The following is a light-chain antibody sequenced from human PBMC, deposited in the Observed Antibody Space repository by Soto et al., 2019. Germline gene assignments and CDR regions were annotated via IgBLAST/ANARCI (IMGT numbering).Light chain of an antibody. V-gene: IGLV2-14*01. J-gene: IGLJ1*01. Sequence: QSVLTQPASVSGSPGQSITISCTGTSSDVGGYNYVSWYQQHPGKAPKLMIYDVSTRPSGVSNRFSGSKSANTASLTISGLQAEDEADYYCSSHTSSSTSYVFGTGTQLTVL. CDR1: SSDVGGYNY. CDR3: SSHTSSSTSYV. CDR2: DVS.